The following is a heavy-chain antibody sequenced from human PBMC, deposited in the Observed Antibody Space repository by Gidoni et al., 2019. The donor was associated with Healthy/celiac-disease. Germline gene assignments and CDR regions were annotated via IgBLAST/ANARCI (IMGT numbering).Heavy chain of an antibody. CDR3: AHYSLQDYDRPAFDI. CDR1: GFSLSTSGVG. D-gene: IGHD3-10*02. V-gene: IGHV2-5*01. Sequence: QITLKESGPTLVKPTQTLTLTCTFSGFSLSTSGVGVGWIRQPPGKALEWLALIYWNDDKRYSPSLKSRLTITKDTSKNQVVLTMTNMDPVDTATYYCAHYSLQDYDRPAFDIWGQGTMVTVSS. J-gene: IGHJ3*02. CDR2: IYWNDDK.